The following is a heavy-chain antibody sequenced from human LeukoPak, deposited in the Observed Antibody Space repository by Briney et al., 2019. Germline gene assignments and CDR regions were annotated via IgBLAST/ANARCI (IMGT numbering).Heavy chain of an antibody. CDR1: GFTFSSYS. CDR3: ARANLGGSYPIYYGMDV. J-gene: IGHJ6*02. V-gene: IGHV3-21*01. Sequence: GGSLRLSCAASGFTFSSYSMNWVRQGPGEGREWVSSISSSSSYIYYADSVKGRFTISRDNAKNSLYLQMNSLRAEDTAVYYCARANLGGSYPIYYGMDVWGQGTTVTVSS. CDR2: ISSSSSYI. D-gene: IGHD1-26*01.